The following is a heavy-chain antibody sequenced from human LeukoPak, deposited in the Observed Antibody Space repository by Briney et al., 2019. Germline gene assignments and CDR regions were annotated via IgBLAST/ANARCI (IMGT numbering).Heavy chain of an antibody. J-gene: IGHJ5*02. Sequence: GGSLRLSCAASGFSFSSYWMHCVRQAPGKGLVWVSRINADGSTRSYADSVKGRFTISRDDAKNILYLQMNSLKVEDTAVYYCTRDRGSSWYNWFDPWGQGSLVTVSS. D-gene: IGHD6-13*01. CDR1: GFSFSSYW. CDR2: INADGSTR. V-gene: IGHV3-74*01. CDR3: TRDRGSSWYNWFDP.